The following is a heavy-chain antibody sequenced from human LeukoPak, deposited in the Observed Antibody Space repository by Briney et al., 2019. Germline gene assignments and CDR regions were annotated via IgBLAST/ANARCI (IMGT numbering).Heavy chain of an antibody. CDR2: IYYSGST. CDR3: ARGRIREEDIVVVPAAMEFDY. V-gene: IGHV4-39*01. D-gene: IGHD2-2*01. CDR1: GGSISSSSYY. J-gene: IGHJ4*02. Sequence: MTSETLSLTCTVSGGSISSSSYYWGWLRQPPGKGLEWIGSIYYSGSTYYNPSLKSRVTISVDTSKNQFSLKLSSVTAADTAVYYCARGRIREEDIVVVPAAMEFDYWGQGTLVTVSS.